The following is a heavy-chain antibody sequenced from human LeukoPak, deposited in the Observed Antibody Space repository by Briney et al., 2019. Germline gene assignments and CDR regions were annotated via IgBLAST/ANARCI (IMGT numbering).Heavy chain of an antibody. CDR2: IYYSGST. CDR3: ATYYYDSSGYYYPDY. V-gene: IGHV4-39*01. J-gene: IGHJ4*02. Sequence: SETLSLTCTVSGGSISSSYYYWGWIRRPPGKGLEWIGSIYYSGSTNYNPSLKSRVTISVDTSKNQFSLRLSSVTAADTAVYYCATYYYDSSGYYYPDYWGQGTLVTVSS. D-gene: IGHD3-22*01. CDR1: GGSISSSYYY.